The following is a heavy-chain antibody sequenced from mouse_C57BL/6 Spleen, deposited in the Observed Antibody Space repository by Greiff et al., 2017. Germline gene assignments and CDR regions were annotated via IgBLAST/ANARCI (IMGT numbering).Heavy chain of an antibody. Sequence: QVQLQQSGPELVRPGASVKISCKASGYAFSSSWMNWVKQRPGKGLEWIGRIYPGDGDTNYNGKFKGKATLTADKSSSTAYMQLSSLTSEDSAVYFCARGGGLADYWGQGTTLTVSS. CDR1: GYAFSSSW. V-gene: IGHV1-82*01. CDR2: IYPGDGDT. CDR3: ARGGGLADY. J-gene: IGHJ2*01. D-gene: IGHD3-3*01.